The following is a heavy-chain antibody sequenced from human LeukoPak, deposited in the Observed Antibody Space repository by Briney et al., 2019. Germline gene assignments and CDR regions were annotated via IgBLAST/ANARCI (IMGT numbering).Heavy chain of an antibody. Sequence: ASVKVSCKASGYTFTSYDINWVRQATGQGLEWMGWMNPNSGNTGYAQKFQGRVTMTRNTSISTAYMELSSLRSEHTAVYYCARRARFDSSSWYPWFEPWGEGTLVTVSS. CDR2: MNPNSGNT. V-gene: IGHV1-8*01. D-gene: IGHD6-13*01. CDR3: ARRARFDSSSWYPWFEP. J-gene: IGHJ5*02. CDR1: GYTFTSYD.